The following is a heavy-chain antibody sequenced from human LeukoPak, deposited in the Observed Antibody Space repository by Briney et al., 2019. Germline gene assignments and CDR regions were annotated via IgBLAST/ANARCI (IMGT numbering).Heavy chain of an antibody. J-gene: IGHJ3*02. CDR3: AREAGDYYASSGYYWAAFDI. CDR1: GGTFSSYA. Sequence: ASVKVSCKASGGTFSSYAISWVRQAPGQGLEWMGGIIPIFGTANYAQKFQGRVTITADESTSTAYMELSSLRSEDTAVYYCAREAGDYYASSGYYWAAFDIWGQGTMVTVSS. CDR2: IIPIFGTA. V-gene: IGHV1-69*13. D-gene: IGHD3-22*01.